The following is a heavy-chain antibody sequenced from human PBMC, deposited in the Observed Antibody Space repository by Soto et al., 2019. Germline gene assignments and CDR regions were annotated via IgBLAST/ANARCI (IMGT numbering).Heavy chain of an antibody. V-gene: IGHV3-21*04. Sequence: GGSLRLSCAASGFTFSSYSMNWVRQAPGKGLEWVSSISSSSSYIYYADSVKGRFTISRDNAKNSLYLQMNSLRAEDTAVYYCARDTVKLKNGYCSSTSCDDYWGQGTLVTVSS. D-gene: IGHD2-2*01. CDR1: GFTFSSYS. CDR3: ARDTVKLKNGYCSSTSCDDY. CDR2: ISSSSSYI. J-gene: IGHJ4*02.